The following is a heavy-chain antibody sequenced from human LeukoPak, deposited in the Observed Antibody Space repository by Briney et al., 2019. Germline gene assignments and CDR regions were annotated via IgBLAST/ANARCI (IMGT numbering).Heavy chain of an antibody. CDR3: ARGLS. V-gene: IGHV4-39*07. J-gene: IGHJ5*02. D-gene: IGHD3-10*01. CDR1: GGSISSSSYY. CDR2: IYYSGST. Sequence: ETLSLTCTVSGGSISSSSYYWGWIRQPPGKGLEWIGSIYYSGSTYYNPSLKSRVTISVDTSKDQFSLKLSSVTAADTAVYYCARGLSWGQGTLVTVSS.